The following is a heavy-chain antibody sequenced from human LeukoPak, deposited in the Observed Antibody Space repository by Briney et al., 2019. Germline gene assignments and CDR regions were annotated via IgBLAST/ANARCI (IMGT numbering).Heavy chain of an antibody. V-gene: IGHV1-2*02. CDR1: GYTFTGYY. CDR2: INPNSGGT. D-gene: IGHD6-13*01. CDR3: AAAAAVGLYYYYYMDV. Sequence: AASVKVSCKASGYTFTGYYMHWVRQAPGQGLEWMGWINPNSGGTNYAQKFQGRVTMTRDTSISTAYMELSSLRSEDTAVYYCAAAAAVGLYYYYYMDVWGKGTTVTISS. J-gene: IGHJ6*03.